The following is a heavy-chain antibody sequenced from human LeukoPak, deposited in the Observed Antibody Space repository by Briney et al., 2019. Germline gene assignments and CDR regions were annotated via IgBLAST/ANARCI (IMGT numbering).Heavy chain of an antibody. CDR3: AGTSSSSWSNGMDV. CDR1: DASISNYH. CDR2: IDSSGTT. D-gene: IGHD6-13*01. Sequence: SETLSLTCTVSDASISNYHWSWIRQPAGKGLEWIGRIDSSGTTNYNPSLMSRVTMSVDTSNNQFSLNLSSMTAADTAMYFCAGTSSSSWSNGMDVWGQGTTVTVSS. V-gene: IGHV4-4*07. J-gene: IGHJ6*02.